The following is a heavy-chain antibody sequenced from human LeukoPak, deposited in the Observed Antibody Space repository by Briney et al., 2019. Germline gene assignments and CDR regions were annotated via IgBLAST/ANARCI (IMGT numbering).Heavy chain of an antibody. CDR3: AKVGKSDRNNFFTTKEKQLDY. V-gene: IGHV1-8*03. Sequence: ASVKVSCKASGYTLTGYYMHWVRQAPGQGLEWMGWMNPNSGNTGYAQKFQGRVTITRNTSISTAYMELSSLRSEDTAVYYCAKVGKSDRNNFFTTKEKQLDYWGQGTLLTVSS. CDR1: GYTLTGYY. CDR2: MNPNSGNT. J-gene: IGHJ4*02. D-gene: IGHD1/OR15-1a*01.